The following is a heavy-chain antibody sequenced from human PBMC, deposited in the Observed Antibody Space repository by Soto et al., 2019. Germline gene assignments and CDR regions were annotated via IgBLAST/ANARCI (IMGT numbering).Heavy chain of an antibody. Sequence: QVQLHESGPGLVKPSETLSLICNVSGDSIGRFYWSWIRQSAGKGLEWIGRVYSTGGVTYNPALKGRVTISLDRSNNHVSLEMNSVTAADTAVYFRARDLSGTGLDIWGRGTRVSVSS. CDR3: ARDLSGTGLDI. V-gene: IGHV4-4*07. D-gene: IGHD1-26*01. J-gene: IGHJ6*02. CDR1: GDSIGRFY. CDR2: VYSTGGV.